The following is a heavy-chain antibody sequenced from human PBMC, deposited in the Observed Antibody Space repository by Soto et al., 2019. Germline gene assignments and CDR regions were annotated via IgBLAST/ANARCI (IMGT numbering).Heavy chain of an antibody. J-gene: IGHJ4*02. Sequence: GGSLRLSCAASGFTFSSYDMHWVRQATGKGLEWVSAIGTAGDTYYADSVKGRFTISRDNSKNTLYLQMNSLRAEDTAVYYCAKDSYDYGEQYYFDYWGQGTLVTVSS. CDR1: GFTFSSYD. V-gene: IGHV3-13*01. CDR2: IGTAGDT. CDR3: AKDSYDYGEQYYFDY. D-gene: IGHD4-17*01.